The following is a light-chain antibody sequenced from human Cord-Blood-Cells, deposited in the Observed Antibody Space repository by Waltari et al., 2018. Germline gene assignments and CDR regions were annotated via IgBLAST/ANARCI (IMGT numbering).Light chain of an antibody. CDR1: SSDVGSYNL. J-gene: IGLJ3*02. V-gene: IGLV2-23*01. Sequence: QSALTQPASVSGSPGQSITISCTGTSSDVGSYNLVSWYQQHPGKAPQLMIYEGSKRPSGVSNRFSGSKSGNTASLTISGLQAEDEADYYCCSYAGSSTWVFGGGTKLTV. CDR3: CSYAGSSTWV. CDR2: EGS.